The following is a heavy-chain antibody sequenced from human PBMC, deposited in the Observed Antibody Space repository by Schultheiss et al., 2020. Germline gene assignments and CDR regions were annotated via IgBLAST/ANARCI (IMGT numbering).Heavy chain of an antibody. CDR2: IYTSGST. V-gene: IGHV4-4*07. CDR1: GGSISSYY. Sequence: SETLALTCTVSGGSISSYYWSWIRQHPGKGLEWIGRIYTSGSTNYNPSLKSRVTISVDTSKNQFSLKLSSVTAADTAVYYCAKDETEWETFDYWGQGTLVTVSS. J-gene: IGHJ4*02. CDR3: AKDETEWETFDY. D-gene: IGHD1-26*01.